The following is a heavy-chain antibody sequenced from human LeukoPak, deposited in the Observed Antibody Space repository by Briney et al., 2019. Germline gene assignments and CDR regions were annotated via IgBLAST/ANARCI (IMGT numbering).Heavy chain of an antibody. CDR2: ISGSGGST. Sequence: GGSPRLSFAAPGFTFCSHAMSWGRPAPGKGVEWVSAISGSGGSTYYADSVKGRFTISRDNSKNTLYLQMNSLRAEDTAVYYCAKGDGDPVNWGQGTLVTVSS. D-gene: IGHD4-17*01. CDR3: AKGDGDPVN. V-gene: IGHV3-23*01. J-gene: IGHJ4*02. CDR1: GFTFCSHA.